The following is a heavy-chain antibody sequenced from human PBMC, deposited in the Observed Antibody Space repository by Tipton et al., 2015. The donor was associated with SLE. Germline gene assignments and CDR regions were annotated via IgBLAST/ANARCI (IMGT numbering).Heavy chain of an antibody. CDR2: IRYDGSNK. J-gene: IGHJ6*02. V-gene: IGHV3-30*02. D-gene: IGHD7-27*01. Sequence: SLRLSCAASGFTFSSYSMNWVRQAPGKGLEWVAFIRYDGSNKYYADSVKGRFTISRDNSKNTLYLQMNSLRAEDTALYYCAKGPPTGEDYYYGMDVWGQGTTVTVSS. CDR3: AKGPPTGEDYYYGMDV. CDR1: GFTFSSYS.